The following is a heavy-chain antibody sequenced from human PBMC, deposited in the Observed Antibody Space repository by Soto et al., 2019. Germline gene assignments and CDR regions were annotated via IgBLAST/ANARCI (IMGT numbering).Heavy chain of an antibody. J-gene: IGHJ5*02. CDR1: GYSFTSYW. D-gene: IGHD2-8*01. CDR2: IYPGDSDT. Sequence: GESLKISFKGSGYSFTSYWIGWVLQMPGKGLEWMGIIYPGDSDTRYSPSFQGQVTISADKSISTAYLQWSSLKASDTAMYYCARAAGYCTNGVCLRWFDPWGQGTLVTVSS. CDR3: ARAAGYCTNGVCLRWFDP. V-gene: IGHV5-51*01.